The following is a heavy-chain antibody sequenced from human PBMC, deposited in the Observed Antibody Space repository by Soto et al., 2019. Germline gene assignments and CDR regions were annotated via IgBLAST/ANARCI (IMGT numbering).Heavy chain of an antibody. J-gene: IGHJ5*02. D-gene: IGHD2-15*01. CDR2: ISPGSRYP. V-gene: IGHV3-11*06. CDR3: VRGGGGGLVDP. Sequence: GSLRLSCAGSDFAFGDTYMSWIRQAPGKGLEWLSYISPGSRYPAYADSVKGRFTITRDNTKRSLYLQMMSMTAEDTAIYYCVRGGGGGLVDPWGQGTMVTVSS. CDR1: DFAFGDTY.